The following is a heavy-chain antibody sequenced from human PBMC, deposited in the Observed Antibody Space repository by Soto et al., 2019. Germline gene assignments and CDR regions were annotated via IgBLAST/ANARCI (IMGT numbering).Heavy chain of an antibody. CDR2: IYPGDSDT. CDR3: AASIFYYGMDV. V-gene: IGHV5-51*01. J-gene: IGHJ6*02. Sequence: GESLKISCKGSGYTFTNYWVGWVRQMPGKGPEWMGIIYPGDSDTKYNPSFQGQVTISADKSITTTYLQWSSLKASDTAIYYCAASIFYYGMDVWGQGTTVTVSS. CDR1: GYTFTNYW.